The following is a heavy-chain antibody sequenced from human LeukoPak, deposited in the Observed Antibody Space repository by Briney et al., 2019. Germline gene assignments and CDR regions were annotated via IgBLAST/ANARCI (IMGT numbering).Heavy chain of an antibody. CDR3: AKRVSGTTFY. Sequence: GGSLRLSCAASGFTFSSYVMSWVRQAPGKGLEWVSAISGSGATTYYAHSVNGRFTISRDNSKNTLYLHMNSLRAEDTAVYYCAKRVSGTTFYWGQGTLVTVSS. CDR2: ISGSGATT. J-gene: IGHJ4*02. V-gene: IGHV3-23*01. CDR1: GFTFSSYV. D-gene: IGHD1-1*01.